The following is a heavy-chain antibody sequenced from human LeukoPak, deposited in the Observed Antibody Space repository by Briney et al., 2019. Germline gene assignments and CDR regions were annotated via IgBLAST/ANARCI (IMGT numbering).Heavy chain of an antibody. Sequence: SETLSLTCAVYGGSFSGYYWSWIRQPPGKGLEWIGEINHSGSTNYNPSLKSRVTISVDTSKNQFSLKLSSVTAADTAVYYCARHRRDDYYDSSGYIYAFDIWGQGTMVTVSS. CDR1: GGSFSGYY. CDR2: INHSGST. J-gene: IGHJ3*02. D-gene: IGHD3-22*01. CDR3: ARHRRDDYYDSSGYIYAFDI. V-gene: IGHV4-34*01.